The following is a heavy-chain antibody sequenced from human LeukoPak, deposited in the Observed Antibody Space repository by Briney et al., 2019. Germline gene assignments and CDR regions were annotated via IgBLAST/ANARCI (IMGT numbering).Heavy chain of an antibody. CDR2: ISSISSYI. Sequence: GGSLRLSCAASGFTFSSYSMTWVRQAPGKGLEWVSSISSISSYIYYADSVKGRFTISRDNAKNSLYLQMNSLRAEDTAVYYCARTLSGGCSSTSCYWGYYFDYWGQGTLVTVSS. D-gene: IGHD2-2*01. J-gene: IGHJ4*02. CDR1: GFTFSSYS. V-gene: IGHV3-21*01. CDR3: ARTLSGGCSSTSCYWGYYFDY.